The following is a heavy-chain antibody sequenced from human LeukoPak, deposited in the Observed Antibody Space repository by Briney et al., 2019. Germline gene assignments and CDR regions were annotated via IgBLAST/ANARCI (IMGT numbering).Heavy chain of an antibody. CDR2: INHSGST. D-gene: IGHD3-10*01. CDR3: ARDGSMVRGVIITHVDV. Sequence: PSETLSLTCAVYGGSFSGYYWSWIRQPPGKGLEWIGEINHSGSTNYNPSLKSRVTISVDTSKNQFSLKLSSVTAADTAVYYCARDGSMVRGVIITHVDVWGKGTTVTVSS. J-gene: IGHJ6*04. CDR1: GGSFSGYY. V-gene: IGHV4-34*01.